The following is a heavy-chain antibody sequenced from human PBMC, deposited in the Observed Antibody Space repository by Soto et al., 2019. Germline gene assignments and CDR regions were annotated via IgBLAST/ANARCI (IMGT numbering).Heavy chain of an antibody. CDR2: IWYDGSNK. CDR3: ARDHREQPKLYYYYYGMDV. Sequence: GGSLRLSCAASGFTFSSYGMHWVRQAPGKGLEWVAVIWYDGSNKYYADSVKGRFTISRDNSKNTLYLQMNSLRAEDTAVYYCARDHREQPKLYYYYYGMDVWGQGTTVTVSS. D-gene: IGHD6-13*01. V-gene: IGHV3-33*01. CDR1: GFTFSSYG. J-gene: IGHJ6*02.